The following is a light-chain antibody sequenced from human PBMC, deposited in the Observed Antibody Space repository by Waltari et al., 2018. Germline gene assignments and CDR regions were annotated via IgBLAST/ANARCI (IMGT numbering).Light chain of an antibody. V-gene: IGLV4-69*01. Sequence: QLVLTQSPSASASLGASVKLTCTLSSGHSSNIIAWHQQQPGKGPRYLMRVNSDGSHSKGDELPDRFSGSSSGAERYLTISSLQSDDEADYYCQTGGHGTWVFGGGTKLTVL. CDR1: SGHSSNI. CDR3: QTGGHGTWV. CDR2: VNSDGSH. J-gene: IGLJ3*02.